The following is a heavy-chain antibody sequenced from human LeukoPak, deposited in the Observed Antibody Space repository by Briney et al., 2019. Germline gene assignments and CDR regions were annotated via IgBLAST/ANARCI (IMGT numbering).Heavy chain of an antibody. CDR2: ISGSGATT. CDR3: AKSHQYITMVRGAKYYFDY. CDR1: GFTFSSCA. Sequence: PGGSLRLSCAASGFTFSSCAMSWVRQAPGKGLEWVSVISGSGATTYYADSVKGRFTISRDNSKNTLYLQMNSLRAEDTAGYYCAKSHQYITMVRGAKYYFDYWGQGTLVTVSS. V-gene: IGHV3-23*01. D-gene: IGHD3-10*01. J-gene: IGHJ4*02.